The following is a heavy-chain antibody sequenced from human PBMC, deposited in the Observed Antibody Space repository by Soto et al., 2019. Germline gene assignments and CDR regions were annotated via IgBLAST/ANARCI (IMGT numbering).Heavy chain of an antibody. CDR2: ISGSGGST. J-gene: IGHJ4*02. D-gene: IGHD2-2*01. V-gene: IGHV3-23*01. CDR1: GFTFSRYV. CDR3: AKVSGDQLLSTFDY. Sequence: EVQVLESGGGLVQPGGSLRLSCAGSGFTFSRYVMSWVRQAPGKGLEWVSAISGSGGSTYFADSVKGRFTISRDNSKNTLYLQMNRLRAEDTAVYYCAKVSGDQLLSTFDYWGKGTLVTVSS.